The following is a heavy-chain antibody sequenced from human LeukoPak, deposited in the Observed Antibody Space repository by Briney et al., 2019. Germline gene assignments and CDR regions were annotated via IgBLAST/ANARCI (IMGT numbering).Heavy chain of an antibody. Sequence: GASVKVSCKASGGTFSSYAISWVRQAPGQGLEWMGRIIPILGIANYARKFQGRVTITADKSTSTAYMELSSLRSDDTAVYYCAREQGVAVAGPGCDYWGQGTLVTVSS. CDR3: AREQGVAVAGPGCDY. D-gene: IGHD6-19*01. CDR2: IIPILGIA. CDR1: GGTFSSYA. J-gene: IGHJ4*02. V-gene: IGHV1-69*04.